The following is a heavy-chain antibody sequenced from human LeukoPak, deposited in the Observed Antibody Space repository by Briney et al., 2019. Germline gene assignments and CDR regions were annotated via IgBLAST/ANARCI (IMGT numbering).Heavy chain of an antibody. CDR3: ARGIAAAGIFDWFDP. CDR2: IYHSGST. V-gene: IGHV4-30-2*01. CDR1: GGSISSGGYY. D-gene: IGHD6-13*01. Sequence: SETLSLTCTVSGGSISSGGYYWSWIRQPPGKGLEWIGYIYHSGSTYYNPSLKSRVTISVDRSKNQFSLKLSSVTAADTAVYYCARGIAAAGIFDWFDPWGQGTLVTVSS. J-gene: IGHJ5*02.